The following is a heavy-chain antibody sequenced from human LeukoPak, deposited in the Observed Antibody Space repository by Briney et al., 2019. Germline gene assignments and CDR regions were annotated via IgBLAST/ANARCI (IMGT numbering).Heavy chain of an antibody. J-gene: IGHJ4*02. CDR1: GGSISSSSYY. V-gene: IGHV4-39*07. Sequence: SETLSLTCTVSGGSISSSSYYWGWIRQPPGKGLEWIGSIYYSGSTYYNPSLKSRVTISVDTSKNQFSLKLSSVTAADTAVYYCARAGHHFDPGIGYWGQGTLVTVSS. D-gene: IGHD3-9*01. CDR2: IYYSGST. CDR3: ARAGHHFDPGIGY.